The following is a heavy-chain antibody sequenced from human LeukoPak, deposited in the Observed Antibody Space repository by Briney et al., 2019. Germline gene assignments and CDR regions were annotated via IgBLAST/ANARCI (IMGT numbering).Heavy chain of an antibody. CDR2: IYYSGST. J-gene: IGHJ6*02. Sequence: PSETLSLTCTVSDDSISSSSFYWGWIRQHPGKGLEWIGYIYYSGSTYYNPSLKSRVTISVDTSKNQFSLKLSSVTAADTAVYYCARYCSSTSCYLYYGMDVWGQGTTVTVSS. V-gene: IGHV4-31*03. CDR1: DDSISSSSFY. D-gene: IGHD2-2*01. CDR3: ARYCSSTSCYLYYGMDV.